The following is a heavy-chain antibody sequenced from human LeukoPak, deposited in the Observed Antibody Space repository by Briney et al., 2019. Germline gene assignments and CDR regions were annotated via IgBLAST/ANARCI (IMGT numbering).Heavy chain of an antibody. CDR1: GGSISSYS. Sequence: KPSETLSLTCTVSGGSISSYSWSWIRQPAGKGLEWIGRIYTSGSTNYNPSLKSRVTMSVDTSNNQFSLRLSSVTAADTAVYYCARRLYSSGHDAFDIWGQGTMVTVSS. CDR3: ARRLYSSGHDAFDI. J-gene: IGHJ3*02. CDR2: IYTSGST. D-gene: IGHD6-19*01. V-gene: IGHV4-4*07.